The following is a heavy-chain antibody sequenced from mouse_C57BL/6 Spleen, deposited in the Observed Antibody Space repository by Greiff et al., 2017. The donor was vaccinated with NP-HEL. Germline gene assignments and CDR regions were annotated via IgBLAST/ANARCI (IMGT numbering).Heavy chain of an antibody. Sequence: VQLQQPGAELVMPGASVKLSCKASGYTFTSYWMPWVKQRPGQGLEWIGEIDPSDSYTNYNQKFKGKSTLTVDKSSSTAYMQLSSLTSEDSAVYYCARDYGRKAMDYWGQGTSVTVSS. J-gene: IGHJ4*01. V-gene: IGHV1-69*01. CDR1: GYTFTSYW. D-gene: IGHD1-1*01. CDR2: IDPSDSYT. CDR3: ARDYGRKAMDY.